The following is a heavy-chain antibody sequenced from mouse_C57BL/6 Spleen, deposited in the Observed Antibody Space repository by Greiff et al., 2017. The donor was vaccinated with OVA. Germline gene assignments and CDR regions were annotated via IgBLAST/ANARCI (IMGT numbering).Heavy chain of an antibody. CDR1: GYTFTSYW. J-gene: IGHJ4*01. D-gene: IGHD2-1*01. CDR2: IDPRSGGT. V-gene: IGHV1-72*01. Sequence: QVQLQQPGAELVKPGASVKLSCKASGYTFTSYWMHWVKQRPGRGLEWLGRIDPRSGGTKYNEKFKSKATLTADKPSSTAYMPLSSLTSEDSAVDYCASGNYVSYYYAMDYWGQGTSDTVSS. CDR3: ASGNYVSYYYAMDY.